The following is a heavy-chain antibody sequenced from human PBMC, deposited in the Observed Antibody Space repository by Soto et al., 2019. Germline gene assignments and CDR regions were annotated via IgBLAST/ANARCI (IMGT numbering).Heavy chain of an antibody. J-gene: IGHJ4*02. CDR1: GLTFSSYW. D-gene: IGHD5-12*01. CDR3: ARAERGYAYFFDY. V-gene: IGHV3-7*01. CDR2: IKQDGSEK. Sequence: EVQLVESGGGLVQPGGSLRLSCAASGLTFSSYWMSWVRQAPGKGLEWVANIKQDGSEKYYVDSVKGRFTISRDNAKNSLYLQMNSLRAEDTAVYYCARAERGYAYFFDYWGQGTLVTVSS.